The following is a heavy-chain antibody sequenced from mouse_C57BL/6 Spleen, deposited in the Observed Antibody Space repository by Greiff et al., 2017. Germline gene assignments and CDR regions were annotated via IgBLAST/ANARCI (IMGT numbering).Heavy chain of an antibody. Sequence: QVQLQQPGAELVKPGASVKLSCKASGYTFTSYWMHWVKQRPGQGLEWIGMIHPTSGSTNYNQKFKSKATLTVDKSSSTAYMQLSSLTSEDSAVYYCARGIYYEYDGTVFAYWGQGTLVTVSA. CDR3: ARGIYYEYDGTVFAY. V-gene: IGHV1-64*01. CDR2: IHPTSGST. J-gene: IGHJ3*01. CDR1: GYTFTSYW. D-gene: IGHD2-4*01.